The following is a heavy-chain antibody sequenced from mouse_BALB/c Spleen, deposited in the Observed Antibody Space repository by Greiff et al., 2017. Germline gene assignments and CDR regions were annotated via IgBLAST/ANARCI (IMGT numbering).Heavy chain of an antibody. CDR3: ARRPSYYFDY. CDR2: IYWDDDK. V-gene: IGHV8-12*01. Sequence: QVQLKESGPGILQPSQTLSLTCSFSGFSLSTSGMGVSWIRQPSGKGLEWLAHIYWDDDKRYNPSLKSRLTISKDTSRNQVFLKITSVDTADTATYYCARRPSYYFDYWGQGTTLTVSS. CDR1: GFSLSTSGMG. J-gene: IGHJ2*01.